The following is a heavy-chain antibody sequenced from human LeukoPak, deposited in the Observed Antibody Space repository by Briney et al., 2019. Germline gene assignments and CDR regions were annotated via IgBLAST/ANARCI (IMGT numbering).Heavy chain of an antibody. V-gene: IGHV3-30*02. J-gene: IGHJ4*02. CDR1: GFTFSGYG. D-gene: IGHD4-17*01. CDR2: IRYDGSNK. Sequence: GGSLRLSCAASGFTFSGYGMHWVRQAPGKGLEWVAFIRYDGSNKYYADSVKGRFTISRDNSKNTLYLQMNSLRAEDTAVYYCAKDRYGDYAFDYWGQGTLVTVSS. CDR3: AKDRYGDYAFDY.